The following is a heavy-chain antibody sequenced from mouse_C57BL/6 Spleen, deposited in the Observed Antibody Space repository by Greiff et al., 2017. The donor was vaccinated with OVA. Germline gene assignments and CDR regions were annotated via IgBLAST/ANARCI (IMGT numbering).Heavy chain of an antibody. Sequence: EVHLVESGGGLVKPGGSLKLSCAASGFTFSDYGMHWVRQAPEKGLEWVAYISSGSSTIYYADTVKGRFTISRDNAKNTLFLQMTSLRSEDTAMYYCAPQLGPNWYFDVWGTGTTVTVSS. V-gene: IGHV5-17*01. CDR3: APQLGPNWYFDV. CDR1: GFTFSDYG. J-gene: IGHJ1*03. D-gene: IGHD4-1*02. CDR2: ISSGSSTI.